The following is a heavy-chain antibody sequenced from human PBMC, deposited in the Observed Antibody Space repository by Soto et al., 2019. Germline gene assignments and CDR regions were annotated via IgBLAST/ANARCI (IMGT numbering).Heavy chain of an antibody. CDR2: IIPIIGTA. J-gene: IGHJ6*02. Sequence: ASVKVSCKASGGTFSSYAISWVRQAPGQGLEWMGGIIPIIGTANYAQKFQGRVTITADESTSTAYMELSSLRSEDTAVYYCARVPQEYDFWSGYNHYYGMDVWRQGTTVTVSS. D-gene: IGHD3-3*01. V-gene: IGHV1-69*13. CDR1: GGTFSSYA. CDR3: ARVPQEYDFWSGYNHYYGMDV.